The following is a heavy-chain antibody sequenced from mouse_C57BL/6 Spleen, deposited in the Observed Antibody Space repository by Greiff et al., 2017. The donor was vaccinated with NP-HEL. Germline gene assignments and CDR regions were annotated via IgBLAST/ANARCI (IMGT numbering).Heavy chain of an antibody. CDR2: IYPRSGNT. D-gene: IGHD1-1*01. CDR3: ARSYYGSKNAMDY. CDR1: GYTFTSYG. J-gene: IGHJ4*01. Sequence: VQLQQSGAELARPGASVKLSCKASGYTFTSYGISWVKQRTGQGLEWIGEIYPRSGNTYYNEKFKGKATLTADKSSSTAYMELRSLTSEDSAVYFGARSYYGSKNAMDYWGQGTSVTVSS. V-gene: IGHV1-81*01.